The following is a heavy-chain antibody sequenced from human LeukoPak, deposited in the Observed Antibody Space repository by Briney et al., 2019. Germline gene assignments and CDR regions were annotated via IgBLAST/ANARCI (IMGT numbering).Heavy chain of an antibody. CDR3: ARRSSSGNYFDY. V-gene: IGHV3-21*01. Sequence: GGSLRLSCAASGFTFSSYSMNWVRQAPGKGLEWVSSIGSSSSYIYYADSVKGRFTISRDNAKNSLYPQMNSLRAEDTAVYYCARRSSSGNYFDYWGQGTLVTVSS. CDR1: GFTFSSYS. J-gene: IGHJ4*02. D-gene: IGHD6-6*01. CDR2: IGSSSSYI.